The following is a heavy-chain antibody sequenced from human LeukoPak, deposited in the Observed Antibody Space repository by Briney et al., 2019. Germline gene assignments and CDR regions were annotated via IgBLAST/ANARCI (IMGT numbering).Heavy chain of an antibody. J-gene: IGHJ4*02. CDR3: AKGYVVVPEGPFDY. CDR2: ISGSGGST. D-gene: IGHD2-2*01. Sequence: GGSLRLSCAASGFTFSSYAMSWVRQAPGKGLEWVSAISGSGGSTYYADSVKGRFTISRDNSKNTLYLQMNSLRAEDTSVYYCAKGYVVVPEGPFDYWGQGTLVTVSS. CDR1: GFTFSSYA. V-gene: IGHV3-23*01.